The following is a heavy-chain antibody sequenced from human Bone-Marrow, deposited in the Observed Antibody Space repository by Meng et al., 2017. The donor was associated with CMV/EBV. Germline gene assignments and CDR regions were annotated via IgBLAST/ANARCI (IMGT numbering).Heavy chain of an antibody. CDR2: ISAYNGNT. CDR3: VWITMVRGVTGGVGFDP. D-gene: IGHD3-10*01. J-gene: IGHJ5*02. Sequence: QVQLGASGAEVKKPGVSVKVSCKASGYTFNSYGISWVRQAPGQGLEWMGWISAYNGNTNYAQKLQGRVTMTTDTSTSTAYMELRSLRSDDTAVYYCVWITMVRGVTGGVGFDPWGQGTLVTVSS. V-gene: IGHV1-18*01. CDR1: GYTFNSYG.